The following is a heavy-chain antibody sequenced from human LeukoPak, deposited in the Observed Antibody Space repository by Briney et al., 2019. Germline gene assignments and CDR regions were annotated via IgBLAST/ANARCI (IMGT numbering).Heavy chain of an antibody. CDR3: ERDYGA. CDR1: GFTFSRYW. D-gene: IGHD4/OR15-4a*01. CDR2: INSDGSAT. J-gene: IGHJ5*02. V-gene: IGHV3-74*03. Sequence: PGGSLRLSCAASGFTFSRYWMHWVRQAPGKGLVWVSRINSDGSATTYADFVKGRFTISRDNAKNNLYLQMNSLRVDDTAMYYCERDYGAWGQGTLVTVSP.